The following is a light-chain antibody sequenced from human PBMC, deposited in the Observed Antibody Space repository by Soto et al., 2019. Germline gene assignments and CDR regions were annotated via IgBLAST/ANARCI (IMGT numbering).Light chain of an antibody. CDR3: QQYKRYPWT. CDR1: QTISTW. CDR2: KAS. Sequence: IPMTQSPSTLSASVGDRVTFTCRARQTISTWLAWYQQKPGEAPKLLISKASTLEVGVPSRFSASGSGTEVTLTSNTLQPADFATYYCQQYKRYPWTGGQGTKV. J-gene: IGKJ1*01. V-gene: IGKV1-5*03.